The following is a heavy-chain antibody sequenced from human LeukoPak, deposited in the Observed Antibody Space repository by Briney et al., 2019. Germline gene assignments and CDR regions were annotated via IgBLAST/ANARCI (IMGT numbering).Heavy chain of an antibody. Sequence: GGSLRLSCAASGFTFSSYAMSWVRQAPGKGLEWVSAISGSGGSTYYADSVKGRFTISRDNAKNSLYLQMNSLRAEDTALYYCAKDIRPVAAAGFDYWGQGTLVTVSS. J-gene: IGHJ4*02. CDR3: AKDIRPVAAAGFDY. CDR1: GFTFSSYA. CDR2: ISGSGGST. D-gene: IGHD6-13*01. V-gene: IGHV3-23*01.